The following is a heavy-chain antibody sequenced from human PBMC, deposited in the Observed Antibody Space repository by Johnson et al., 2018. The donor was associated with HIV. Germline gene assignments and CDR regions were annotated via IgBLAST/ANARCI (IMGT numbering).Heavy chain of an antibody. D-gene: IGHD2-15*01. Sequence: QVQLVESGGGVVQPGRSLRLSCAASGFTFSSYGMHWVRQAPGKGLEWVAVIWYDGSNKYYADSVKGRLIISRDNAKNSLYLQMSSLRAEDTAVYYCAREGPYWAFDIWGQGTMVTVSS. CDR1: GFTFSSYG. CDR3: AREGPYWAFDI. CDR2: IWYDGSNK. V-gene: IGHV3-33*01. J-gene: IGHJ3*02.